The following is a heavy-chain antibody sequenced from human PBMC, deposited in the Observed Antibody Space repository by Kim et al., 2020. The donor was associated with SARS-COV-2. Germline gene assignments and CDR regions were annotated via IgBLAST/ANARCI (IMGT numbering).Heavy chain of an antibody. CDR2: IYTSGRT. CDR1: GGSISSYY. V-gene: IGHV4-4*07. Sequence: SETLSLTCTVSGGSISSYYWSWIRQPAGKGLEWIGRIYTSGRTNYNPSLKSRVTMSVDTSKNQFSLKLSSVTAADTAVYYCASDYNWNYGRDAFDVWGQGTMVTVSS. D-gene: IGHD1-7*01. CDR3: ASDYNWNYGRDAFDV. J-gene: IGHJ3*01.